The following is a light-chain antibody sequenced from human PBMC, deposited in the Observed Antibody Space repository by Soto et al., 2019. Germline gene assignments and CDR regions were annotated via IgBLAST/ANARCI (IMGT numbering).Light chain of an antibody. CDR3: QQYNAWPIT. CDR1: QSVGSA. Sequence: VLTQSPASLSVSPGQTATLSCRASQSVGSAFGWYQQIPGQAPRLLIYGVSTRAAGIPARFRGSGSGADFTLTITSLQSEDFAIYYSQQYNAWPITFGQGTRLEIK. V-gene: IGKV3-15*01. J-gene: IGKJ5*01. CDR2: GVS.